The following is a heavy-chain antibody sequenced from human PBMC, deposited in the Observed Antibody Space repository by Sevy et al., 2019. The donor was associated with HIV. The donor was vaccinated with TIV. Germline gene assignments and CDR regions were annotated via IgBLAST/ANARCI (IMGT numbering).Heavy chain of an antibody. J-gene: IGHJ6*02. CDR3: AKDGENYDDSSGPPFSYYGMDV. V-gene: IGHV3-30*18. CDR1: GFTFSSYG. Sequence: GGSLRLSCAASGFTFSSYGMHWVRQAPGKGLEWVAVISYDGSNKYYADSVKGRFTNSRDNSKNRLYLQMNSRRAEDTAVYYCAKDGENYDDSSGPPFSYYGMDVWGQGTTVTVSS. D-gene: IGHD3-22*01. CDR2: ISYDGSNK.